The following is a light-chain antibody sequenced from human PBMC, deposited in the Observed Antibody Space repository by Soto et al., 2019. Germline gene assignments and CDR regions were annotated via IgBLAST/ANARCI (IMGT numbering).Light chain of an antibody. CDR2: EAT. V-gene: IGLV2-23*01. CDR1: SSDVGSYNL. J-gene: IGLJ3*02. CDR3: CAYAGSRVV. Sequence: QSALTQPASVSGSPGQSITISCTGTSSDVGSYNLVSWYQQHPGKAPKLIIYEATKWPSGVSNRFSGSKSGSTASLTISGLQAEDEADYYCCAYAGSRVVFGGGTKLTVL.